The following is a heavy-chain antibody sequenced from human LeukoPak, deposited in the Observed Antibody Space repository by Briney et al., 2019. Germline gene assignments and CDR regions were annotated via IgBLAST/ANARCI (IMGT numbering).Heavy chain of an antibody. Sequence: PGRSLRLSCAASGFTFSSYAMHWVRQAPGKGLEWVAVISYDGSNKYYADSVKGRFTISRDNSKNTLYLQMNSLRAEDTAVYYCAREWRGYSYGYHFDYWGQGTLVTVSS. V-gene: IGHV3-30-3*01. CDR1: GFTFSSYA. D-gene: IGHD5-18*01. CDR3: AREWRGYSYGYHFDY. CDR2: ISYDGSNK. J-gene: IGHJ4*02.